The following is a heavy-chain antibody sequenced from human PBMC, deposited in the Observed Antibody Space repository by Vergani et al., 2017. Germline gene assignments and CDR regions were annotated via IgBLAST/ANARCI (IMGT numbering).Heavy chain of an antibody. J-gene: IGHJ6*02. CDR1: GGSISSYY. V-gene: IGHV4-59*01. CDR3: ARVGGYYDILTGFYWYYGMDV. CDR2: IYYSGST. D-gene: IGHD3-9*01. Sequence: QVQLQESGPGLVKPSQTLSLTCTVSGGSISSYYWSWIRQPPGKGLEWIGYIYYSGSTNYNPSLKSRVTISVDTSKNQFSLKLSSVTAADTAVYYCARVGGYYDILTGFYWYYGMDVWGQGTTVTVSS.